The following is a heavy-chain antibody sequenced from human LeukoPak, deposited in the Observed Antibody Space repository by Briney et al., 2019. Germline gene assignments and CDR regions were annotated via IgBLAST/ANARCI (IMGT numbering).Heavy chain of an antibody. CDR1: XDXVSSNXAA. CDR3: ARGGPYYYDSSGYLRYWFDP. J-gene: IGHJ5*02. V-gene: IGHV6-1*01. D-gene: IGHD3-22*01. Sequence: TCXXXXDXVSSNXAAWNWIRQSXSRGLEXXXXXYYXXKWYNDYAVSVKSLITINPDTSKNQFSLQLNSVTPEDTAVYYCARGGPYYYDSSGYLRYWFDPWGQGTLVTVSS. CDR2: XYYXXKWYN.